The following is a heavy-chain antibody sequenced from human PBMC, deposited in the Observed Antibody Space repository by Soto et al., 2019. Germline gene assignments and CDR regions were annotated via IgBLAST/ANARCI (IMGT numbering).Heavy chain of an antibody. CDR1: GFTFSSYS. Sequence: GGSLRLSCAASGFTFSSYSMNWVRQAPGKGLEWVSYISSSSSTIYYADSVKGRFTISRDSAKNSLYLQMNSLRAEDTAVYYCARDIGRWLQPYPDAFDIWGQGTMVTVSS. CDR3: ARDIGRWLQPYPDAFDI. D-gene: IGHD5-12*01. V-gene: IGHV3-48*01. CDR2: ISSSSSTI. J-gene: IGHJ3*02.